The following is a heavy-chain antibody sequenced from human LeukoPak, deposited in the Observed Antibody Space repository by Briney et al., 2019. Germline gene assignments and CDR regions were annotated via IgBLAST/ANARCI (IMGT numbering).Heavy chain of an antibody. D-gene: IGHD2-2*01. J-gene: IGHJ3*02. CDR2: ISGSGGST. V-gene: IGHV3-23*01. CDR3: AKLGYCSSTSCYDAFDI. CDR1: GFTISSYS. Sequence: QPGGSLRLSCAASGFTISSYSMNWVRQAPGKGLEWVSAISGSGGSTYYADSVKGRFTISRDNSKNTLYLQMNSLRAEDTAVYYCAKLGYCSSTSCYDAFDIWGQGTMVTVSS.